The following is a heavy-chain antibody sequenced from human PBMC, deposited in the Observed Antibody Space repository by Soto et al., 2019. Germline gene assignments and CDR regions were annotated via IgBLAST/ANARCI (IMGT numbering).Heavy chain of an antibody. J-gene: IGHJ6*02. CDR1: GFTLSSYD. D-gene: IGHD4-4*01. Sequence: GGSLRLSCGASGFTLSSYDMSWVRLAPGKGLEWVSVIGSSGGGTYYADSVKGRFTISRDNSKLYLQMSRLRAEDTALYMCVRHAKLTSVAANVGYYYGLDIWGQGTTVTVSS. CDR2: IGSSGGGT. V-gene: IGHV3-23*01. CDR3: VRHAKLTSVAANVGYYYGLDI.